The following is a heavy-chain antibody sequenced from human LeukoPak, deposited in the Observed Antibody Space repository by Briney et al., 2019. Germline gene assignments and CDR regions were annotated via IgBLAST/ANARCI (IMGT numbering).Heavy chain of an antibody. D-gene: IGHD1-1*01. CDR1: GASISSYY. V-gene: IGHV4-59*08. Sequence: PSETLSLTCTVSGASISSYYWSWIRQPPGKGLEWIGCIYDSGTTYYNPSLKSRVTISMDTSKNQLFLKLSSVTAADTAVFYCVRHFDGPHPEGNSRLKWFDPWGQGTLATVSS. CDR2: IYDSGTT. CDR3: VRHFDGPHPEGNSRLKWFDP. J-gene: IGHJ5*02.